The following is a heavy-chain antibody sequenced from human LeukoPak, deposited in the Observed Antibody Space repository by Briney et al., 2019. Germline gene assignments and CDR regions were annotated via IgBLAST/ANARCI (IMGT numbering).Heavy chain of an antibody. Sequence: GASVKVSCKXSGYTFTSYGISWVRQSPGQGLEWMGWISAYNGNTNYSQKLQGRVTMTTDTSTSTAYMELRGLRSDDTAVYYCASAVGWELLRAVDYWGQGTLVTVSS. V-gene: IGHV1-18*01. CDR2: ISAYNGNT. D-gene: IGHD1-26*01. CDR1: GYTFTSYG. J-gene: IGHJ4*02. CDR3: ASAVGWELLRAVDY.